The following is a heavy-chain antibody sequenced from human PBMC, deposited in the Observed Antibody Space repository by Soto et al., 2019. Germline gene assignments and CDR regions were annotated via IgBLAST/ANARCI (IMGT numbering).Heavy chain of an antibody. CDR1: GFTFSSYW. CDR3: ARYPNPTVAGLPFDL. D-gene: IGHD6-19*01. V-gene: IGHV3-7*03. CDR2: TRQDGGQE. Sequence: PGGSLRLSCAASGFTFSSYWMSWVRQAPGKGLEWVAHTRQDGGQEYYVDSVKGRFTISRDNAKNSLYLHMNSLRVEDTAVYYCARYPNPTVAGLPFDLWGQGTLVTVSS. J-gene: IGHJ4*02.